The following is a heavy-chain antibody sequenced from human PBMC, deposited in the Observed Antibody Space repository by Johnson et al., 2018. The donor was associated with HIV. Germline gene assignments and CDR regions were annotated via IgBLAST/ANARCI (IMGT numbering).Heavy chain of an antibody. CDR1: GFTFDDYA. V-gene: IGHV3-9*01. J-gene: IGHJ3*02. D-gene: IGHD7-27*01. CDR3: ARVGGQKANWGLVYAFDI. CDR2: ISWNSGFI. Sequence: VQLVESGGGLVQPGRSLRLSCAASGFTFDDYAMHWVRQAPGKGLEWVSGISWNSGFIGYADSVKGRFTISRDNAKNSLYLQMNSLRSEDTAVYYCARVGGQKANWGLVYAFDIWGQGTMVTVSS.